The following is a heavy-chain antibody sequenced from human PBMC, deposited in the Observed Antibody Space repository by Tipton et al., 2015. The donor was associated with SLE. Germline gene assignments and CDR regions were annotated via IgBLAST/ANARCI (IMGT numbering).Heavy chain of an antibody. J-gene: IGHJ3*02. CDR3: ARAPRITIFGLAHVAFDI. D-gene: IGHD3-3*01. V-gene: IGHV4-4*07. CDR1: GGSISSYY. Sequence: TLSLTCTVSGGSISSYYWSWIRQPAGKGLEWIGRIYTSGSTYYNPSLKSRVTMSVDTSKNQFSLKLSSVTAAVTAVYYCARAPRITIFGLAHVAFDIWGQGTMVSVSS. CDR2: IYTSGST.